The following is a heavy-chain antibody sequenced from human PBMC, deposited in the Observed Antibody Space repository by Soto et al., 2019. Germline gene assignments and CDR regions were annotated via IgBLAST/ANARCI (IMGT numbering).Heavy chain of an antibody. V-gene: IGHV4-34*01. CDR2: INHSGST. D-gene: IGHD2-2*01. Sequence: PSETLSLTCAVYGGSFSGYYWSWIRQPPGKGLEWIGEINHSGSTNYNPSLKSRVTISVDTSKNQFSLKLSSVTAADTAVYYCARLSYALDYWGQGTLVTVSS. CDR1: GGSFSGYY. J-gene: IGHJ4*02. CDR3: ARLSYALDY.